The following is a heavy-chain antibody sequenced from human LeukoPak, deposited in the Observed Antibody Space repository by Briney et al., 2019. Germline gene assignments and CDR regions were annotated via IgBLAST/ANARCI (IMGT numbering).Heavy chain of an antibody. CDR2: IKHDGSEK. CDR3: ARDRDYYNYFEY. Sequence: GGSLRLSCAASGFTLSRYWMSWVRQAPGKGLEWVANIKHDGSEKYYVDSVKGRFTIPRDNAKNSLYLQMNSLRGEDTAVYYCARDRDYYNYFEYWGQGTLVGVSS. D-gene: IGHD3-10*01. CDR1: GFTLSRYW. J-gene: IGHJ4*02. V-gene: IGHV3-7*04.